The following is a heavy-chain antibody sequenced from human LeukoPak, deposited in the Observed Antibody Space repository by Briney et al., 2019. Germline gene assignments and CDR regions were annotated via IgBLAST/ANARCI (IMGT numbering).Heavy chain of an antibody. CDR2: ISGSGGST. J-gene: IGHJ5*02. Sequence: GGSLRLSCAASGFTFSSYAMSWVRQAPGKGLEWVSAISGSGGSTYYADSVKGRFTISRDNSKNTLYLQMNSLRAEDTAVYYCAKVGPYYDFWSGYSTNWFDPWGQGTLVTVSS. CDR3: AKVGPYYDFWSGYSTNWFDP. D-gene: IGHD3-3*01. CDR1: GFTFSSYA. V-gene: IGHV3-23*01.